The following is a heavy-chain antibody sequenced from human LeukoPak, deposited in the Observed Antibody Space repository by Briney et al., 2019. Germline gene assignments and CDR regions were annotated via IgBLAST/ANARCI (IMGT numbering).Heavy chain of an antibody. CDR1: GGSISGYY. CDR3: ARRPRGAYYYDSSGYYRPFDY. V-gene: IGHV4-59*12. CDR2: FYSSGNS. Sequence: SETLSLTCSVSGGSISGYYWSWIRQAPGKGLEWIGYFYSSGNSNSNPSLKSRVTISGDSSRNQFSLKLSSVTAADTAVYYCARRPRGAYYYDSSGYYRPFDYWGQGTLVTVSS. J-gene: IGHJ4*02. D-gene: IGHD3-22*01.